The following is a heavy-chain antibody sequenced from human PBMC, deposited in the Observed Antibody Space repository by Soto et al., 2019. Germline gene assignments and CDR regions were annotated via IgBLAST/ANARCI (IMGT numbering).Heavy chain of an antibody. CDR3: ARLEYSSSKGIDY. CDR1: GGTFSSYT. V-gene: IGHV1-69*02. CDR2: IIPILGIA. D-gene: IGHD6-6*01. Sequence: QVQLVQSGAEVKKPGSSVKVSCKASGGTFSSYTISWVRQAPGQGLEWMGRIIPILGIANYAQKFQGRVTITADKSTSTAYMELRSLRSEDTAVYYCARLEYSSSKGIDYWGQGTLVTVSS. J-gene: IGHJ4*02.